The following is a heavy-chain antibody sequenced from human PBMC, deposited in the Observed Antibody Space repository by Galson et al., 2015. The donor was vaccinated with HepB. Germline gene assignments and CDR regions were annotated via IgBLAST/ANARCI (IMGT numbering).Heavy chain of an antibody. V-gene: IGHV1-18*01. CDR2: ISADNGST. CDR1: GYNFPNG. Sequence: SVKVSCKASGYNFPNGMSWVRQAPGQGLECMGWISADNGSTRYAEMFQGRVTMTTDTSTNTAYMELRSLRSDDTAVYYCATGRSTVWSFDYWGQGTLVTVSS. CDR3: ATGRSTVWSFDY. J-gene: IGHJ4*02. D-gene: IGHD6-19*01.